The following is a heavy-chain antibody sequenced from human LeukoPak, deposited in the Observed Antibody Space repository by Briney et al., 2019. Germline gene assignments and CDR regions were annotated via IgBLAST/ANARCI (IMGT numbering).Heavy chain of an antibody. CDR2: IYYSGHT. D-gene: IGHD2-15*01. CDR3: ARGDCSGGSCSPLPLDY. CDR1: GGSISSYY. V-gene: IGHV4-59*01. Sequence: SETLSLTCTVSGGSISSYYWSWLRQPPGKGLEWIGYIYYSGHTNYNPSLKSRVTISVDTSKNQCSLKLSSVTAADTAVYYCARGDCSGGSCSPLPLDYWGQGTLVTVSS. J-gene: IGHJ4*02.